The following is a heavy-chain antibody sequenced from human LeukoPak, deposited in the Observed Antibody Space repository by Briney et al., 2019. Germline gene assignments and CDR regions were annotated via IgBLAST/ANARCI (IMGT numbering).Heavy chain of an antibody. D-gene: IGHD6-19*01. V-gene: IGHV3-11*03. Sequence: GGSLRLSCAASGFTSSDYYMSWIRQAPGKGLEWVSYISSRSSHTNYADSVKGRFTISRDNAKNSLYLQMNSLRAEDTAVYYCARFSSGWYYFDYWGQGTLVTVSS. CDR1: GFTSSDYY. J-gene: IGHJ4*02. CDR2: ISSRSSHT. CDR3: ARFSSGWYYFDY.